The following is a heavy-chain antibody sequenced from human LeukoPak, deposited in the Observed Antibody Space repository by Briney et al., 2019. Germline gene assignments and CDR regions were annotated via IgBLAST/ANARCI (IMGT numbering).Heavy chain of an antibody. Sequence: SETLSLTCTVPGGSISSSSYYWGWIRQPPGKGLEWIGSIYYSGSTYYNPSLKSRVTISVDTSKNQFSLKLSSVTTADTAVYYCARVEEGYGSGRRGNFYYYYMDVWGKGTTVTISS. J-gene: IGHJ6*03. D-gene: IGHD3-10*01. CDR1: GGSISSSSYY. CDR2: IYYSGST. CDR3: ARVEEGYGSGRRGNFYYYYMDV. V-gene: IGHV4-39*07.